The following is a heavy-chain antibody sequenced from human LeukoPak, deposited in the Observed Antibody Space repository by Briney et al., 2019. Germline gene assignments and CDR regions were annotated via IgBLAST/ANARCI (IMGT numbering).Heavy chain of an antibody. V-gene: IGHV3-9*01. CDR2: ISWNSGSI. D-gene: IGHD1-26*01. Sequence: GRSLRLSCAASGSTFDDYAMHWVRQAPGKGLEWVSGISWNSGSIGYADSVKGRFTISRDNAKNSLYLQMNSLRAEDTALYYCAKSRNLVGASNYFDYWGQGTLVTVSS. CDR1: GSTFDDYA. J-gene: IGHJ4*02. CDR3: AKSRNLVGASNYFDY.